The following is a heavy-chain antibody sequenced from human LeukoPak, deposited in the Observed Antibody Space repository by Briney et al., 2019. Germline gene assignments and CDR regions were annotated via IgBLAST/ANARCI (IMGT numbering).Heavy chain of an antibody. CDR2: ISSSGSTI. V-gene: IGHV3-11*04. J-gene: IGHJ5*02. Sequence: PGGSLRLSCAASGFTFSDYYMSWIRQAPGKGLEWVSYISSSGSTIYYADSVKGRFTISRDNAKNSLYLQMNSLRAEDTTVYYCARDPYGSGSRHNWFDPWGQGTLVTVSS. D-gene: IGHD3-10*01. CDR3: ARDPYGSGSRHNWFDP. CDR1: GFTFSDYY.